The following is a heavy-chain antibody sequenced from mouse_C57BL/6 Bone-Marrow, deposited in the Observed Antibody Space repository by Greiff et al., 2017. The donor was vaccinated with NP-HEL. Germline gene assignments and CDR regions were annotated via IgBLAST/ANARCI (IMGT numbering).Heavy chain of an antibody. Sequence: EVQLKESGPGLVKPSQSLSLTCSVTGYSITSGYYWNWIRQFPGNKLEWMGYISYDGSNNYNPSLKNRISITRDTSKNQFFLKLNSVTTEDTATYYCARRIYYGFDYWGQGTTLTVSS. CDR2: ISYDGSN. CDR1: GYSITSGYY. CDR3: ARRIYYGFDY. V-gene: IGHV3-6*01. J-gene: IGHJ2*01. D-gene: IGHD1-1*01.